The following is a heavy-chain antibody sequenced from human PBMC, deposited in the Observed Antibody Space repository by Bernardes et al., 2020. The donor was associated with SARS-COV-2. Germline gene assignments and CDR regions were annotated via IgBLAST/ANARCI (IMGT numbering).Heavy chain of an antibody. Sequence: GGSLRLSCAASGFTFSSYEMNWVRQAPGKGLEWVSYISSRGSTLYYADSVKGRFTISRDNAKNSLYLQMNSLRAEDTAVYYCARVLDFWSGFPPRSGDYWGQGTLVTVSS. CDR3: ARVLDFWSGFPPRSGDY. J-gene: IGHJ4*02. D-gene: IGHD3-3*01. V-gene: IGHV3-48*03. CDR1: GFTFSSYE. CDR2: ISSRGSTL.